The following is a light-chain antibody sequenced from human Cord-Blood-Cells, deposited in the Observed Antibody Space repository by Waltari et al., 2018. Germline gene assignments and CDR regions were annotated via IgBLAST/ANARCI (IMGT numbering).Light chain of an antibody. CDR3: QQYGSAPPCA. V-gene: IGKV3-20*01. CDR1: QSVSSSY. J-gene: IGKJ2*02. Sequence: EIVLTQSPGNLSLYPGERATLSCRASQSVSSSYLAWYQQKPGQAPRHLIFGASSRATGIPDRFSGSGSVTDFTLTISRVDSEDFALYYCQQYGSAPPCAFGQGPKLEMK. CDR2: GAS.